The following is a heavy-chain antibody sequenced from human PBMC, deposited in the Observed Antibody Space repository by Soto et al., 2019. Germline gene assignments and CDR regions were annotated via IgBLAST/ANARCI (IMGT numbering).Heavy chain of an antibody. Sequence: GASVKVSCKASGYTFTGYYMHWVRQAPGQGLEWMGWINPNSGGTNYAQKFQGRVTMTRDTSISTAYMELSRLRSDDTAVYYCASQLGSSSSLPDAFDIWGQGTMVTVSS. D-gene: IGHD6-6*01. J-gene: IGHJ3*02. CDR1: GYTFTGYY. V-gene: IGHV1-2*02. CDR3: ASQLGSSSSLPDAFDI. CDR2: INPNSGGT.